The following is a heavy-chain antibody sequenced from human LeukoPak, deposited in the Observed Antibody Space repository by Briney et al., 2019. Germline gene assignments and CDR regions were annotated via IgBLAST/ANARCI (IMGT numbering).Heavy chain of an antibody. D-gene: IGHD3-22*01. Sequence: SETLSLTCTVSGGSISSYYWSWIRQPAGKGLEWIGRIYTSGSTNYNPSLKSRVTMSVDTSKNQFSLKLSSVTAADTAVYYCAREGLYYYDSSGYYHNWFDPWGQGTLVTVSS. CDR1: GGSISSYY. CDR3: AREGLYYYDSSGYYHNWFDP. V-gene: IGHV4-4*07. J-gene: IGHJ5*02. CDR2: IYTSGST.